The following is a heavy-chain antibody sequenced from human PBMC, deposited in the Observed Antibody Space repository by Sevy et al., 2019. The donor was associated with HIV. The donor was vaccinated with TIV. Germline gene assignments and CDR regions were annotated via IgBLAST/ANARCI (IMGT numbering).Heavy chain of an antibody. CDR1: GFTFSSYA. CDR3: ARGMTGVYYYYGMDV. V-gene: IGHV3-23*01. CDR2: ISGSGGST. Sequence: GSLRLSCAASGFTFSSYAMSWVRQAPGKGLEWVSAISGSGGSTYYADSVKGRFTISRDNSKNTLYLQMNSLRAEDTAVYYCARGMTGVYYYYGMDVWGQGTTVTVSS. J-gene: IGHJ6*02. D-gene: IGHD1-20*01.